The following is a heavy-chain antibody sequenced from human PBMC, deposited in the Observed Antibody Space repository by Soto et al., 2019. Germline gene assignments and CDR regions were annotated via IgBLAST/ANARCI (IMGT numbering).Heavy chain of an antibody. CDR2: MSSDGSKI. V-gene: IGHV3-30*18. D-gene: IGHD1-26*01. Sequence: QVQLVESGGGAVQPGESLRLSCVASGFDFTYYAMHWVRQAPGKGLESVAVMSSDGSKIHHTDSVKGRFTISRDTSKNTLYLQMNRLRKEATAGYFCAKDEGVGGTLGLFDYWGQGTLVSVSS. CDR1: GFDFTYYA. J-gene: IGHJ4*02. CDR3: AKDEGVGGTLGLFDY.